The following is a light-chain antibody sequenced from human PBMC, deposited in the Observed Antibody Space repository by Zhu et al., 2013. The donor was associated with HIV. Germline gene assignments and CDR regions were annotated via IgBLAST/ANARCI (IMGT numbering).Light chain of an antibody. CDR2: AAS. CDR1: HSINTD. Sequence: DIQMTQSPSSLSASVGDRVTITCRASHSINTDLNWYQQKPGKAPKLLIYAASSLQSGVPSRFGGSGSGTDFTLTISNFQPDDVAVYFCQQYNSAPLTFGGGTNVEI. J-gene: IGKJ4*01. CDR3: QQYNSAPLT. V-gene: IGKV1-39*01.